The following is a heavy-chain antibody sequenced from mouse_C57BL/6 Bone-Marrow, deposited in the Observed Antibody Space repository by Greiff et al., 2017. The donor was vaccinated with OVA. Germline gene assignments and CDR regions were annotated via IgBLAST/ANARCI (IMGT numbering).Heavy chain of an antibody. CDR1: GYTFTSYW. CDR2: IYPGNSDT. Sequence: EVKLQQSGTVLARPGASVKMSCKTSGYTFTSYWMHWVKQRPGQGLEWIGAIYPGNSDTSYNQKFKGKAKLTAVTSASTAYMELSSLTNEDSAVYYCRGGHYSNSGAMDYWGQGTSVTVSS. D-gene: IGHD2-5*01. CDR3: RGGHYSNSGAMDY. V-gene: IGHV1-5*01. J-gene: IGHJ4*01.